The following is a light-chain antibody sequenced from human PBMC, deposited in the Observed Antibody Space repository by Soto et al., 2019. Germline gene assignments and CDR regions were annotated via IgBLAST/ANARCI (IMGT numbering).Light chain of an antibody. CDR3: QQRSNWPPKIT. Sequence: EIVLTQSPATLSLSPGERATLSCRASQSFSNYLAWYQQKPGQAPRLLISVASNRATGIPARFSGSGSGTDFTLTISSLEPEDFAVYYCQQRSNWPPKITFGQGTRLEIK. J-gene: IGKJ5*01. CDR1: QSFSNY. V-gene: IGKV3-11*01. CDR2: VAS.